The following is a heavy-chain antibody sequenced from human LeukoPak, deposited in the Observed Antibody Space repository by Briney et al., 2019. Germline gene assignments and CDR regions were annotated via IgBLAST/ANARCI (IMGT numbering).Heavy chain of an antibody. CDR1: GGSISSSSYY. Sequence: SETLSLTCTVSGGSISSSSYYWGWLRQPPGRGLEGIGSSYYSGRTYYNPSLKSRVTISVDTSKNQFSLNLSSVTAADTAVYYCATGYSSSWFDYWGQGTLVTVSS. CDR2: SYYSGRT. D-gene: IGHD6-13*01. CDR3: ATGYSSSWFDY. V-gene: IGHV4-39*01. J-gene: IGHJ4*02.